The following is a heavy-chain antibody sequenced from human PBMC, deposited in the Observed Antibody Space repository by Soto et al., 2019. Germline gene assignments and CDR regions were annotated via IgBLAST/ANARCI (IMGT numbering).Heavy chain of an antibody. CDR1: GFTFSSYA. CDR2: ISGSGGST. J-gene: IGHJ3*02. D-gene: IGHD1-26*01. CDR3: VRAHDYAFDI. V-gene: IGHV3-23*01. Sequence: PGGSLRLSCAASGFTFSSYAMSWVRQAPGKGLEWVSAISGSGGSTYYADSVKGRFTISRDDAKNALYLQMNSLRADDTALYSCVRAHDYAFDICGQGTAVTVSS.